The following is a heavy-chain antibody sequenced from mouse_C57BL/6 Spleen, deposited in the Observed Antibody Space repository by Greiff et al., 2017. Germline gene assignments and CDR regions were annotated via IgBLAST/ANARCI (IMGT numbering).Heavy chain of an antibody. J-gene: IGHJ4*01. CDR2: IYPGSGST. CDR3: ARRGDRAYYAMDY. CDR1: GYTFTSYW. V-gene: IGHV1-55*01. D-gene: IGHD3-3*01. Sequence: QVQLQQSGAELVKPGASVKMSCKASGYTFTSYWITWVKQRPGQGLEWIGDIYPGSGSTNYNEKFKSKATLTVDTSSSTAYMQLSSLTSEDSAVYSCARRGDRAYYAMDYWGQGTSVTVSS.